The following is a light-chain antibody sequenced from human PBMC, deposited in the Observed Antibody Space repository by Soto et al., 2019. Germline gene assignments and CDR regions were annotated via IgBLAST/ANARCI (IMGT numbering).Light chain of an antibody. Sequence: EIVMTQSPASLCVSPGERATVSCRASQSVSSNLAWYQQKPGQAPRLLIYGASTRATGIPARFSGSGSGTEFTLTISSLQSEDFAVYYCQQYNNWYTFGQGTKLEIK. V-gene: IGKV3-15*01. CDR3: QQYNNWYT. CDR2: GAS. CDR1: QSVSSN. J-gene: IGKJ2*01.